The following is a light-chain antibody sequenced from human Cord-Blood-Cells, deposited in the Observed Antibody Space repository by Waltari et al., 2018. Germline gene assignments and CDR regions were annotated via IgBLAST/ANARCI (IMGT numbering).Light chain of an antibody. CDR1: QSISSW. J-gene: IGKJ4*01. V-gene: IGKV1-5*01. Sequence: DIQMTQSPSTLSASVGDRVTITCRASQSISSWLAWYQQKPGKAPKLLIYDASSLESGVPSRFSGSGSGTEVTLTINSLQPDDFATYYCQQYNSYSPTFGGGTKVEIK. CDR2: DAS. CDR3: QQYNSYSPT.